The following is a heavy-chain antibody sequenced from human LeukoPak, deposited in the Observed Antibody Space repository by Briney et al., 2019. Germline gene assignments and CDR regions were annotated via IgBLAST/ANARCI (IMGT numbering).Heavy chain of an antibody. V-gene: IGHV4-39*01. CDR1: GASISSTFYY. CDR2: IYYSGDT. D-gene: IGHD1-26*01. Sequence: SETLSLTCTASGASISSTFYYWGWIRQPPGKGLAWIASIYYSGDTYSNPSLKSRATMSVDTSKNQFSLKLTSVTAADTAVYYCARQRGSYSGGLDYWGQGTLVTVSS. CDR3: ARQRGSYSGGLDY. J-gene: IGHJ4*02.